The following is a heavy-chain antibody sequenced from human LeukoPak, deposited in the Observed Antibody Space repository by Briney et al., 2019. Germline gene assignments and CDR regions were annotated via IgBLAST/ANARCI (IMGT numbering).Heavy chain of an antibody. V-gene: IGHV4-34*01. CDR1: GGSFSGYY. Sequence: SETLSLTCAVYGGSFSGYYWSWIRQPPGKGLEWIGEINHSGSTNNNPSLKSRVTISVDTSKNQFSLKLSSVTAADTAVYYCARAPKGPMVRGVVDYWGQGTLVTVSS. D-gene: IGHD3-10*01. CDR2: INHSGST. J-gene: IGHJ4*02. CDR3: ARAPKGPMVRGVVDY.